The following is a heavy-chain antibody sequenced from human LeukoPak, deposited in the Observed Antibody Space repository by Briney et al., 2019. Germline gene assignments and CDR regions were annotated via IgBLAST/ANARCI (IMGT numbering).Heavy chain of an antibody. D-gene: IGHD6-13*01. J-gene: IGHJ4*02. V-gene: IGHV4-59*08. CDR3: ARQGDSSSWSYFDY. CDR2: ISYTGST. CDR1: GGSISNYY. Sequence: SETLSLTCPVSGGSISNYYWSWIRQPPGKGLEWIGYISYTGSTNYHPSLKSRVTISLDTSKNQFSLKLSSVTAADTAVYYCARQGDSSSWSYFDYWGQGTLVTVSS.